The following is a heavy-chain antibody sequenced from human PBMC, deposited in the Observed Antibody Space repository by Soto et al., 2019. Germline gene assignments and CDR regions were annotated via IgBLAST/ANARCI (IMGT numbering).Heavy chain of an antibody. CDR3: AKDGSSSSFYYYGMDV. CDR2: ISWDGGST. D-gene: IGHD6-6*01. Sequence: GGSLRLSCAASGFTFDDYAMHWVRQAPGKGLEWVSLISWDGGSTYYADSVKGRFTISRDNSKNSLYLQMNSLRAEDTALYYCAKDGSSSSFYYYGMDVWGQGTTVTVSS. V-gene: IGHV3-43D*04. J-gene: IGHJ6*02. CDR1: GFTFDDYA.